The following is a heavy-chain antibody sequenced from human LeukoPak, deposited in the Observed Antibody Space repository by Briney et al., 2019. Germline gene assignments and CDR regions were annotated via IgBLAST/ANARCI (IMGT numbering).Heavy chain of an antibody. CDR2: IYHSGST. Sequence: SETLSLTCTVSGYSISSGYYWGWIWQPPGKGLEWIGSIYHSGSTYYNPSLKSRVTISVDTSKNQFSLKLSSVTAADTAVYYCARAILSVYYYDSSGTGYFDYWGQGTLVTVSS. CDR3: ARAILSVYYYDSSGTGYFDY. V-gene: IGHV4-38-2*02. D-gene: IGHD3-22*01. CDR1: GYSISSGYY. J-gene: IGHJ4*02.